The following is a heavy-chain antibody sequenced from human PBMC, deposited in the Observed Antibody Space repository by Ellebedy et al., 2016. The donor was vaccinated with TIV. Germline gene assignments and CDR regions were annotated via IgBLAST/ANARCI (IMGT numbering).Heavy chain of an antibody. D-gene: IGHD3-3*01. V-gene: IGHV4-59*01. Sequence: MPSETLSLTCTVSGGSISSYYWSWIRQPPGKGLEWIGYIYYSGSTNYNPSLKSRVTISVDTSKNQFSLKLSSVTAADTAVYYCARVGTYYDFWSGSEGGNYFDYWGQGTLVTVSS. CDR3: ARVGTYYDFWSGSEGGNYFDY. CDR1: GGSISSYY. CDR2: IYYSGST. J-gene: IGHJ4*02.